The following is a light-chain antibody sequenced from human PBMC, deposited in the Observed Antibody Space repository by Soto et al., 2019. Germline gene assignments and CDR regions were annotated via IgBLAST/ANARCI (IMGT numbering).Light chain of an antibody. J-gene: IGLJ1*01. CDR3: QSYDSSLSGYV. CDR2: GNN. CDR1: SSNIGTGYD. V-gene: IGLV1-40*01. Sequence: QSVLTQPPSVSGAPGQRVTISCTGSSSNIGTGYDVHWYQQLPGTAPKLLIYGNNNRPSGVPDRFSGSKSGTSASLAITGLRAEGEADYYCQSYDSSLSGYVFGTGTRSPS.